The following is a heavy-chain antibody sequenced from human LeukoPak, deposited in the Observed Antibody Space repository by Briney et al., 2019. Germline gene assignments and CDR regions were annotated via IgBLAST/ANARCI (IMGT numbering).Heavy chain of an antibody. CDR1: GGSISSGGYY. CDR3: ARSTGGYSYGEGASWNWFDP. V-gene: IGHV4-31*03. CDR2: IYCSGST. J-gene: IGHJ5*02. D-gene: IGHD5-18*01. Sequence: SETLSLTCTVSGGSISSGGYYWSWIRQHPGKGLEWIGYIYCSGSTYYNPSLKSRVTISVDTSKNQFSLKLSSVTAADTAVYYCARSTGGYSYGEGASWNWFDPWGQGTLVTVSS.